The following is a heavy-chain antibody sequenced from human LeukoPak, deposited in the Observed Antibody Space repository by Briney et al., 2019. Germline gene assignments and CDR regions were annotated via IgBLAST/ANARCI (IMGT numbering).Heavy chain of an antibody. CDR2: IKQGGSEK. Sequence: GGSLRLSCVASGFIFSSYWMSWVRQAPGKGLEWVANIKQGGSEKYYVDSVKGRFTISRDNSKNTLYLQMNSLRAEDTAVYYCARDLSLYYMDVWGKGTTVTVSS. V-gene: IGHV3-7*01. CDR3: ARDLSLYYMDV. CDR1: GFIFSSYW. J-gene: IGHJ6*03.